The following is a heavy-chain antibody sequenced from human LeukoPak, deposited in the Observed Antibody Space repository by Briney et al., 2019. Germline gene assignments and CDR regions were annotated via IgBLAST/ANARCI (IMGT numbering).Heavy chain of an antibody. V-gene: IGHV3-74*01. D-gene: IGHD6-13*01. CDR1: GFTFSSYW. J-gene: IGHJ4*02. Sequence: GGSLRLSCAASGFTFSSYWTHWVRQAPGKGLVWVSRINSDGSGTSYADSVKGRFTISRDDAKNTLYLQMNSQRAEDTAVYYCARDYSSSWYPWFDYWGQGTLVTVSS. CDR3: ARDYSSSWYPWFDY. CDR2: INSDGSGT.